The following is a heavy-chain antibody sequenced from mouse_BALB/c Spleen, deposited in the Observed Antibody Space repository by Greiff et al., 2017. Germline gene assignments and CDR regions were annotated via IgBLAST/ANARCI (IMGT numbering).Heavy chain of an antibody. CDR1: GYAFTNYL. D-gene: IGHD2-12*01. CDR3: ATGHYKAY. J-gene: IGHJ2*01. V-gene: IGHV1-54*01. Sequence: QVQLQQSGAELVRPGTSVKVSCKASGYAFTNYLIEWVKQRPGQGLEWIGVINPGSGGTNYNEKFKGKATLTADKSSSTAYMQLSSLTSDDSAVYFCATGHYKAYWGQGTTLTVSS. CDR2: INPGSGGT.